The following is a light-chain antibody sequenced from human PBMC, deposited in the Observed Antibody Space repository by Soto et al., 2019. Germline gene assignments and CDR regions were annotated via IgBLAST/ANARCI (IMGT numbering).Light chain of an antibody. CDR2: AAS. J-gene: IGKJ4*01. Sequence: DIQMTQSPSSLSASVGDRVTITCRASQSISSYLTWYQQKPGKAPKLLIYAASSLQSVVPSRFSGSGSGTYFPLTISILQPEDCATYYCQQSYSTPLTFGGGTQVEIK. CDR1: QSISSY. CDR3: QQSYSTPLT. V-gene: IGKV1-39*01.